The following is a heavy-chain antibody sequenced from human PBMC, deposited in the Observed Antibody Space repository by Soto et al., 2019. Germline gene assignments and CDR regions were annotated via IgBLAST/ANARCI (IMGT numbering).Heavy chain of an antibody. CDR1: GFSFSTYW. Sequence: EVQLVESGGALVQPGGTLGLSGAASGFSFSTYWMSWVRQAPGKGLEWVANIKQDGGEKYYLDSVKGRFTISRDDSKRSVYLQMHSLRPEDTAVYYCARDYYYGGSSDYWGQGTPVTVSS. D-gene: IGHD3-22*01. CDR3: ARDYYYGGSSDY. V-gene: IGHV3-7*01. CDR2: IKQDGGEK. J-gene: IGHJ4*02.